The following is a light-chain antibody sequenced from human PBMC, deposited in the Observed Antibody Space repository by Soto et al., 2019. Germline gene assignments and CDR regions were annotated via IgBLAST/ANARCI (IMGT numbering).Light chain of an antibody. Sequence: QSALTQPASVSGSPGQSITISCTGTSSDIGGYNYVTWYQQHPGNAPKLMIYEVSNRPSGVSIRFSGSKSGNTASLTISGLQAEDEADYYCSSYAGSSNVFGTGTKLTVL. CDR2: EVS. CDR3: SSYAGSSNV. V-gene: IGLV2-14*01. J-gene: IGLJ1*01. CDR1: SSDIGGYNY.